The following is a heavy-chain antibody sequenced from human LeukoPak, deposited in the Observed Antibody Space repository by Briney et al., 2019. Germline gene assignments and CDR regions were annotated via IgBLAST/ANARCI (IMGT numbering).Heavy chain of an antibody. V-gene: IGHV4-59*12. Sequence: SETLSLTCTVSGGSISSYYWSWIRQPPGKGLEWIGYIYYSGSTNYNPSLKSRVTMSVDTSKNQFSLKLSSVTAADTAVYYCARDISRPSYYYGSGGNWFDPWGQGTLVTVSS. J-gene: IGHJ5*02. D-gene: IGHD3-10*01. CDR1: GGSISSYY. CDR3: ARDISRPSYYYGSGGNWFDP. CDR2: IYYSGST.